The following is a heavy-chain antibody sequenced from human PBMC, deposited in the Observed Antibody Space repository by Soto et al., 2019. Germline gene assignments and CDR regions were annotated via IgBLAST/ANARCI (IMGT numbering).Heavy chain of an antibody. CDR3: ARDRGVAPPVAGNTHYYYYMDV. J-gene: IGHJ6*03. CDR2: ISAYNGNT. D-gene: IGHD6-19*01. V-gene: IGHV1-18*01. Sequence: QDQLVQSGVEVKKPGASVKVSCKASGYSFTNYGITWVRQAPGQGVEWMGWISAYNGNTNYAQKFQGRVTMTTYASTSTAYLELRSLRSDDTAVYYCARDRGVAPPVAGNTHYYYYMDVWGKGTTVTVSS. CDR1: GYSFTNYG.